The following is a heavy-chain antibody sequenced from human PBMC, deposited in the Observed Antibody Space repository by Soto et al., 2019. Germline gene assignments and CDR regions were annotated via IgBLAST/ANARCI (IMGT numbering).Heavy chain of an antibody. J-gene: IGHJ3*02. CDR3: ARETEEYSGYDYCAFDI. CDR1: GFTFSSYW. Sequence: GGSLRLSCAASGFTFSSYWMHWVRQAPGKGLVWVSRINSDGSSTSYADSVKGRFTISRDNAKNTLYLQMNSLRAEDTAVYYCARETEEYSGYDYCAFDIWGQGTMVTVSS. D-gene: IGHD5-12*01. V-gene: IGHV3-74*01. CDR2: INSDGSST.